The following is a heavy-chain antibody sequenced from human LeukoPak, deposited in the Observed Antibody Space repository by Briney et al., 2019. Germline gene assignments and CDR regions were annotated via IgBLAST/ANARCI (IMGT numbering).Heavy chain of an antibody. J-gene: IGHJ4*02. CDR2: IYPRDSDT. CDR1: GYSFTDYW. Sequence: GESLKISCKGSGYSFTDYWIGWVRQMPGKGLEWMGIIYPRDSDTRYSPSFQGQVTISADKSISTAYLQWNSLKASDTAVYYCARRGYRGFDYLGLDRWGQGTLVTVSS. D-gene: IGHD5-12*01. V-gene: IGHV5-51*01. CDR3: ARRGYRGFDYLGLDR.